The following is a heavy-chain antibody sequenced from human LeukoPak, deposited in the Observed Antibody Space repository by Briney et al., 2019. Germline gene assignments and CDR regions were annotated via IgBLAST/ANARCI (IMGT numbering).Heavy chain of an antibody. J-gene: IGHJ6*02. CDR1: GFTFSSYG. Sequence: PGRSLRLSCAASGFTFSSYGMHWVRQAPGKGLEWVAVIWYDGSNKYYADSVKGRFTISRDNSKNTLYLQMNSLRAEDTAVYYCARDSDGSGWYVTFYYYYYGMDVWGQGTTVTVSS. CDR3: ARDSDGSGWYVTFYYYYYGMDV. CDR2: IWYDGSNK. D-gene: IGHD6-19*01. V-gene: IGHV3-33*01.